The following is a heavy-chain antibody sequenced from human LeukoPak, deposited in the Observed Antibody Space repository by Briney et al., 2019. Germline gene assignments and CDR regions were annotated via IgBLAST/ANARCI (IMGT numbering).Heavy chain of an antibody. CDR3: AIEGPTTGAFDY. D-gene: IGHD1-26*01. J-gene: IGHJ4*02. V-gene: IGHV4-30-2*01. Sequence: IPSETLSLTCAVSGGSISSGGYSWSWIRQPPGKGLEWIGYIYHSGSTYYNPSLKSRVTISVDRSKNQFSLKLSSVTAADTAVYCCAIEGPTTGAFDYWGQGTLVTVSS. CDR2: IYHSGST. CDR1: GGSISSGGYS.